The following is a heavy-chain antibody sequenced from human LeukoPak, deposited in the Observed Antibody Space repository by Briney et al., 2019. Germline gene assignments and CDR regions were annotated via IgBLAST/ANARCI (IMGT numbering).Heavy chain of an antibody. V-gene: IGHV1-69*04. Sequence: SVKVSCKATGGTFSSYAISWVRQAPGQGLEWMGRIIPILGIANYAQKFQGRVTITADKSTSTAYMELSSLRSEDTAVYYCARDPYSSGRSYFDYWGQGTLVTVSS. CDR3: ARDPYSSGRSYFDY. CDR2: IIPILGIA. J-gene: IGHJ4*02. D-gene: IGHD6-19*01. CDR1: GGTFSSYA.